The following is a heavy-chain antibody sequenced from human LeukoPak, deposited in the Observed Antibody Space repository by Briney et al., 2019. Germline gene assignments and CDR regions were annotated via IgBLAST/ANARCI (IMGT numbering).Heavy chain of an antibody. CDR3: ARDQGGGSYRHAFDV. CDR2: IYHSGST. Sequence: SETLSLTCSVSGGSVDNSDYYWSWLRQPSGKELEWIGHIYHSGSTIYNPSLKSRVTISVDMSKNQFSLRLTSGTAADTAVYYCARDQGGGSYRHAFDVWGQGKMVTVSS. V-gene: IGHV4-61*08. J-gene: IGHJ3*01. D-gene: IGHD1-26*01. CDR1: GGSVDNSDYY.